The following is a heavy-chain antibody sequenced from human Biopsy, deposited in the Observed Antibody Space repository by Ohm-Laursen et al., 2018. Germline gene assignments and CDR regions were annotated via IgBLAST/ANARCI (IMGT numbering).Heavy chain of an antibody. D-gene: IGHD2-15*01. J-gene: IGHJ4*02. V-gene: IGHV1-69*04. Sequence: SSVKVSYKASGGTSSNFAINWVRQAPGQGLECMGRIIPLIGLTNYAQKFQGRVTITADKFTNTVYMELSSLRSDDTAVYFCARDCNGDNCGVDFWGQGTLVTVS. CDR3: ARDCNGDNCGVDF. CDR1: GGTSSNFA. CDR2: IIPLIGLT.